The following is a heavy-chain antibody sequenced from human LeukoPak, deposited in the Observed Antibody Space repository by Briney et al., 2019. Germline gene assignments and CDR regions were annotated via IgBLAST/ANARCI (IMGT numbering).Heavy chain of an antibody. Sequence: PSETLSLTWTVSGGSISSYYWSWIRQPPGKGLEWIGYIYYSGSTNYNPSLKSRVTISVDTSKNQFSLKLSSVTAADTAVYYCAGTAMPTYFDYWGQGTLVTVSS. J-gene: IGHJ4*02. CDR3: AGTAMPTYFDY. CDR2: IYYSGST. D-gene: IGHD5-18*01. CDR1: GGSISSYY. V-gene: IGHV4-59*01.